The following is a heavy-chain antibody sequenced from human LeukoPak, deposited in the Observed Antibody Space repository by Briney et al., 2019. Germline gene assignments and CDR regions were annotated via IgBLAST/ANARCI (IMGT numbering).Heavy chain of an antibody. J-gene: IGHJ4*02. CDR2: INSAGSIT. CDR1: GFTFSSYW. CDR3: APRVVGSAPFDY. V-gene: IGHV3-74*01. D-gene: IGHD2-15*01. Sequence: GGSLRLSCAASGFTFSSYWMHWVRQAPGKGLVWVSRINSAGSITNYADSVRGRFTVSRDNAKNTLYLQMNNLRAEDTAVYYCAPRVVGSAPFDYWGQGTLVTVSS.